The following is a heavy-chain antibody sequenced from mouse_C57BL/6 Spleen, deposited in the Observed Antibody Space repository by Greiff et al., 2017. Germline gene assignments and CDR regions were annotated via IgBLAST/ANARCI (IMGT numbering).Heavy chain of an antibody. D-gene: IGHD1-1*01. CDR1: GYTFTSYW. V-gene: IGHV1-50*01. J-gene: IGHJ4*01. Sequence: VKLMESGAELVKPGASVKLSCKASGYTFTSYWMQWVKQRPGQGLEWIGEIDPSDSYTNYNQKFKGKATLTVDTSSSTAYMQLSSLTSEDSAVYYCARSLYDGSRKGAMDYWGQGTSVTVSS. CDR2: IDPSDSYT. CDR3: ARSLYDGSRKGAMDY.